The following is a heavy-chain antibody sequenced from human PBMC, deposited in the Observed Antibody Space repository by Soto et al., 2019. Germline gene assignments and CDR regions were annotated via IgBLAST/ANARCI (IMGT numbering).Heavy chain of an antibody. Sequence: PSETLSLTCAVSGGSISSSNWWSWVRQPPGKGLEWIGEIYHSGSTNYNPSLKSRVTISVDKSKNQFSLKLSSVTAADTAVYYCARVKTNYYYYGMDVWGQGTTVTVSS. CDR2: IYHSGST. J-gene: IGHJ6*02. CDR3: ARVKTNYYYYGMDV. V-gene: IGHV4-4*02. D-gene: IGHD1-1*01. CDR1: GGSISSSNW.